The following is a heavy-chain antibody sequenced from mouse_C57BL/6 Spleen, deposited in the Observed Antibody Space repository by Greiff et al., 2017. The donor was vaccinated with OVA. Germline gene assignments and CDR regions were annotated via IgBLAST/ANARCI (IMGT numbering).Heavy chain of an antibody. D-gene: IGHD2-1*01. V-gene: IGHV1-80*01. CDR1: GYAFSSYW. Sequence: QVQLQQSGAELVKPGASVKISCKASGYAFSSYWMNWVKQRPGTGLEWIGQIYPGDGDTNYNGKFKGKATLTADKSSSTAYMQLSSLTSEDSAVYFCAREKVYYGNYVNFDYWGQGTTLTVSS. CDR2: IYPGDGDT. CDR3: AREKVYYGNYVNFDY. J-gene: IGHJ2*01.